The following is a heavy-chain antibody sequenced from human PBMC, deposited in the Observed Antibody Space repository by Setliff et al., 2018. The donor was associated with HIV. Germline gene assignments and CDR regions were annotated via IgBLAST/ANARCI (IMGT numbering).Heavy chain of an antibody. Sequence: GGSLRLSCAAFGFSFSKYSMSWVRKAPGKGLEWVANIKEDGSATYYVESVRGRFTISRDNPNNLLYLQMDSLRGEDTAVYYCAREGVHHNFWSGYTYYYGLDVWVQGTTVTVSS. J-gene: IGHJ3*01. CDR3: AREGVHHNFWSGYTYYYGLDV. V-gene: IGHV3-7*01. CDR2: IKEDGSAT. CDR1: GFSFSKYS. D-gene: IGHD3-3*01.